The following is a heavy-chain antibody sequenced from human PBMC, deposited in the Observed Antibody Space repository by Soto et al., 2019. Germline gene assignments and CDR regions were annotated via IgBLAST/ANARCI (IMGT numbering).Heavy chain of an antibody. CDR2: ISGSGGST. CDR3: AKDAHTGSGSYYNRGATYFDY. CDR1: GFTFSSYA. J-gene: IGHJ4*02. V-gene: IGHV3-23*01. D-gene: IGHD3-10*01. Sequence: GGSLRLSCAASGFTFSSYAMSWVRQAPGKGLEWVSAISGSGGSTYYADSVKGRFTISRDNSKNTLYLQMNSLRAEDTAVYYCAKDAHTGSGSYYNRGATYFDYWGQGTLVTVSS.